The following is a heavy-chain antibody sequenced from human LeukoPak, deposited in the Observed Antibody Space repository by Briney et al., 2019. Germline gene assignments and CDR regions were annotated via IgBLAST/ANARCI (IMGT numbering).Heavy chain of an antibody. Sequence: ASVTVSCKASGYTFTGYYMHWVRQAPGQGLEWMGWINPNSGGTNYAQKFQGRVTMTRDTSISTAYMELSRLRSDDTAVYYCARWYYYGSGSYYSKHYYYYMDVWGKGTTVTVSS. CDR2: INPNSGGT. CDR1: GYTFTGYY. D-gene: IGHD3-10*01. J-gene: IGHJ6*03. CDR3: ARWYYYGSGSYYSKHYYYYMDV. V-gene: IGHV1-2*02.